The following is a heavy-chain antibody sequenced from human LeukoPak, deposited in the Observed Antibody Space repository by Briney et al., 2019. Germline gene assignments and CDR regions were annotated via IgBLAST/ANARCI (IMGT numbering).Heavy chain of an antibody. CDR1: GLTFSESW. CDR2: MYGDMREI. D-gene: IGHD5-12*01. CDR3: ARDLGLRGST. V-gene: IGHV3-74*01. Sequence: GGSLRLSCEASGLTFSESWMHWVRQIPGKGLVWLSRMYGDMREISYADSVKGRFTISGDNAKNTVYLQMNSLRGEDTAVYYCARDLGLRGSTWGQGTLVTVSS. J-gene: IGHJ5*02.